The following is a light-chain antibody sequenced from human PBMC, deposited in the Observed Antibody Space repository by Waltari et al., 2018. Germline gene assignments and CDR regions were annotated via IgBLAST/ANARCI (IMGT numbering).Light chain of an antibody. Sequence: DIVTTQSPASLAVSLGERATIKCKSSQSLLYSSNNKNYLAWYQQKLGQPPKLLFYWASTRESGVPDRFSGSGSGTDFTLTISSLQAEDVAVYYCQQYYGTPPYTFGQGTKLEIK. V-gene: IGKV4-1*01. CDR3: QQYYGTPPYT. CDR1: QSLLYSSNNKNY. CDR2: WAS. J-gene: IGKJ2*01.